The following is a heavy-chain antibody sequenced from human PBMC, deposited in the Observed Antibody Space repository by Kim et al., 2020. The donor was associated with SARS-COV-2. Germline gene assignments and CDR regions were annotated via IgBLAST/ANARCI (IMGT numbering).Heavy chain of an antibody. J-gene: IGHJ5*02. CDR1: GGTFSSYA. Sequence: SVKVSCKASGGTFSSYAISWVRQAPGQGLEWMGGIIPIFGTANYAQKFQGRVTITADESTSTAYMELSSLRSEDTAVYYCARDSSGYPNWFDPWGQGTLVTVSS. CDR2: IIPIFGTA. D-gene: IGHD3-22*01. CDR3: ARDSSGYPNWFDP. V-gene: IGHV1-69*13.